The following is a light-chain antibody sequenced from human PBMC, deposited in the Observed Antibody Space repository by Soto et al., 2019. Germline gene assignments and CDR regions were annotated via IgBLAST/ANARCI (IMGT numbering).Light chain of an antibody. V-gene: IGLV2-14*01. Sequence: QSVLTQPASVSXSPGQSITISCTGTSSDVGGYNYVSWYQQHPGKAPKLMIYEVSNRPSGVSNRFSGSKSGNTTSLTISGLQAEDEADYYCSSYTSSSTLFYVFGTGTKLTVL. CDR1: SSDVGGYNY. J-gene: IGLJ1*01. CDR3: SSYTSSSTLFYV. CDR2: EVS.